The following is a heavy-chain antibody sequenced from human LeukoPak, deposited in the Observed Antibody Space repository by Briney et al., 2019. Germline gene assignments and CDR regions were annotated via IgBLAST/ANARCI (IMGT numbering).Heavy chain of an antibody. CDR2: IKQDGSEK. D-gene: IGHD3-9*01. J-gene: IGHJ4*02. CDR3: ARDIVIRDYYFDY. CDR1: GFTFSSYW. V-gene: IGHV3-7*01. Sequence: GGSLRLSCAASGFTFSSYWMSWVRQAPGKGLEWVANIKQDGSEKYYVDSVKGRFTISRDNAGKSPYLQMNSLRADDTAVYYCARDIVIRDYYFDYWGQGTLVTVSS.